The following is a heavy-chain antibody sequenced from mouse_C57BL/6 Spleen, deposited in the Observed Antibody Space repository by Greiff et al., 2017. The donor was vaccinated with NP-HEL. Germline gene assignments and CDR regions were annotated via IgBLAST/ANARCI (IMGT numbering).Heavy chain of an antibody. Sequence: EVQLQQSGPELVKPGASVKISCKASGYTFTDYYMNWVKQSHGKSLEWIGDINPNNGGTSYNQKFKGKATLTVDKSSSTAYMELRSLTSEDSAVYYCAAGYDYDGFAYWGQGTLVTVSA. J-gene: IGHJ3*01. CDR3: AAGYDYDGFAY. D-gene: IGHD2-4*01. V-gene: IGHV1-26*01. CDR2: INPNNGGT. CDR1: GYTFTDYY.